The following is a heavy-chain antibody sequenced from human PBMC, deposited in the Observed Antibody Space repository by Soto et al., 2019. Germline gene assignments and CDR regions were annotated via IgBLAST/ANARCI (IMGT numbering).Heavy chain of an antibody. CDR3: ERDDSSDGPNLFDY. CDR2: IYSGNT. CDR1: GCSISGYY. J-gene: IGHJ4*02. Sequence: ASETLSLTCTISGCSISGYYWTWIRQSPGKGLEYIGYIYSGNTNYNPSLNSRVTISVDTSKNQFSLELSSLRSEDGAVYYCERDDSSDGPNLFDYWGQGTLVTVSS. V-gene: IGHV4-59*01. D-gene: IGHD2-21*01.